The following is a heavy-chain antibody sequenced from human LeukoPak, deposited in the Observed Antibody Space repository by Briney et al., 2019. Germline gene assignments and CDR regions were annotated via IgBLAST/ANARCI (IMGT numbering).Heavy chain of an antibody. J-gene: IGHJ4*02. Sequence: GGSLRLSCAASGFTLNDYYMSWSRQAPGKGLEGVSDIGSSDNRISYADSVKGRFTISRDIAKNSLYLQVNSLRAEDTAVYYCAREIVAGTFDSWGQGTLVTVSS. CDR1: GFTLNDYY. CDR2: IGSSDNRI. CDR3: AREIVAGTFDS. D-gene: IGHD6-19*01. V-gene: IGHV3-11*01.